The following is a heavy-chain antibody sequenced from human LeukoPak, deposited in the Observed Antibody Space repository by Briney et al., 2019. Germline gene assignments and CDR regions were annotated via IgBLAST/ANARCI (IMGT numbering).Heavy chain of an antibody. D-gene: IGHD4-17*01. V-gene: IGHV3-21*04. J-gene: IGHJ4*02. CDR1: GFTFSSYS. Sequence: PGGSLRLSCAASGFTFSSYSMNWVRQAPRKGLEWVSSISSSSSYIYYADSVKGRFTISRDNSKNTLYLQMNSLRAEDTAVYYCARDSYGDYYFDYRGQGTLVTVSS. CDR3: ARDSYGDYYFDY. CDR2: ISSSSSYI.